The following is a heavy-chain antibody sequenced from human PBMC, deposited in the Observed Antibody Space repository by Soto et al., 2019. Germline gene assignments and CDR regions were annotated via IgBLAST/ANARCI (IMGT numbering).Heavy chain of an antibody. V-gene: IGHV4-59*08. CDR3: ARPLYSGYDYFAFDI. Sequence: QVQLQESGPGLVKPSETLSLTCTVSGGSISSYYWSWIRQPPGKGLEWIGYIYYSGSTNYNPSLKSRVTISVDTSKNQFSLKLSSVTAAATAVYYCARPLYSGYDYFAFDIWGQGTMVTVSS. CDR1: GGSISSYY. CDR2: IYYSGST. D-gene: IGHD5-12*01. J-gene: IGHJ3*02.